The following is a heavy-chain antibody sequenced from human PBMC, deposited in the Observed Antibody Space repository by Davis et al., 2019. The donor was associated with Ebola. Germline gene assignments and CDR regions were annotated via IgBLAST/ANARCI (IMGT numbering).Heavy chain of an antibody. V-gene: IGHV3-30*18. Sequence: GESLKISCAASGFTFSSYGMHWVRQAPGKGLEWVAVISYDGSNKYYADSVKGRFTISRDNSKNTLYLQMNSLRAEDTAVYYCAKDRRYDYYGMDVWGQGTTVTVSS. CDR3: AKDRRYDYYGMDV. J-gene: IGHJ6*02. CDR1: GFTFSSYG. CDR2: ISYDGSNK.